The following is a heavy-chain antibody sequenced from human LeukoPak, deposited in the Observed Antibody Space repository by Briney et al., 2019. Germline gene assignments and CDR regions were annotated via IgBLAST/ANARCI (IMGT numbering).Heavy chain of an antibody. V-gene: IGHV3-21*01. J-gene: IGHJ6*02. Sequence: GGSLRLSCAASGFTFSSYSMNGVRQAPGKGLEWVSSISSSSSCIYYADSVKGRFTICRDNAKNSLYLQMNSLRVGETAVYFCTRDSGYDILTGHTYYYYGMDVWGQGTTVTVSS. CDR2: ISSSSSCI. CDR1: GFTFSSYS. D-gene: IGHD3-9*01. CDR3: TRDSGYDILTGHTYYYYGMDV.